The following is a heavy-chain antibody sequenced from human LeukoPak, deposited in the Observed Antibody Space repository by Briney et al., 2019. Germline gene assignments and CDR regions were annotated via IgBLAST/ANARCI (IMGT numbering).Heavy chain of an antibody. J-gene: IGHJ5*02. V-gene: IGHV4-38-2*02. CDR2: IYHSGST. CDR1: GYSISSGYY. CDR3: ARFNERFDP. Sequence: SETLSLTCTVSGYSISSGYYWGWIRQPPGKGLERIGSIYHSGSTYYNPSLKSRVTISVDTSKNQFSLKLSSVTAADTAVYYCARFNERFDPWGQGTLVTVSS. D-gene: IGHD1-1*01.